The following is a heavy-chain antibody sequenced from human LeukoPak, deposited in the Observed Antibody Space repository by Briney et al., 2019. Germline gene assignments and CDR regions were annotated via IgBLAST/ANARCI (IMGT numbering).Heavy chain of an antibody. Sequence: GESLKISCKVSGYSFTSYWIGWVRQMPGKGLEWMGIIYPGDSDSTYSPSFQGQVTISADKSISTAYPQWSSLKASDTAMYYCARHVGDCRGGSCWLDYWGQGTLVTVSS. CDR3: ARHVGDCRGGSCWLDY. V-gene: IGHV5-51*01. CDR2: IYPGDSDS. J-gene: IGHJ4*02. CDR1: GYSFTSYW. D-gene: IGHD2-15*01.